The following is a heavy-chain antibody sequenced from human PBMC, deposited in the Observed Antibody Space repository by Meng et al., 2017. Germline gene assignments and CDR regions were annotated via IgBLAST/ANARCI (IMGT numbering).Heavy chain of an antibody. D-gene: IGHD6-19*01. CDR2: ISAYNGNT. J-gene: IGHJ4*02. CDR1: GYRFTSYG. V-gene: IGHV1-18*01. Sequence: LVGCGARVKKPGDSVTGACKASGYRFTSYGMSWVRQAPGQGVEWMGGISAYNGNTNYAQKLQGRVTMTTDTPTSTAYMELRSLRADDTAVYYCARGGIAVAIDYWGQGTLVTVSS. CDR3: ARGGIAVAIDY.